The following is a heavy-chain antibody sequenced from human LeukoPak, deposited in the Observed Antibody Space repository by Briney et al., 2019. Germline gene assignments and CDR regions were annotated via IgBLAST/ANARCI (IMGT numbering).Heavy chain of an antibody. Sequence: PGGSLRLSCTASGFTFSSYGMHWVRQAPGKGLEWVAVISYDGSNKYYADSVKGRFTISRDNAKNSLYLQMNSLRAEDTAVYYCARGSFIWGQGIRVTVSS. CDR2: ISYDGSNK. J-gene: IGHJ4*02. CDR1: GFTFSSYG. CDR3: ARGSFI. V-gene: IGHV3-30*03.